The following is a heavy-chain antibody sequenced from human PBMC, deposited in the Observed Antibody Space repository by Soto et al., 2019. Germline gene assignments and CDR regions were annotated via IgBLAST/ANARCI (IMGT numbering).Heavy chain of an antibody. CDR1: GYTFTSYD. CDR2: MNPNSGNT. CDR3: ARGVGDGYEYHSDDYYYYDGMDV. Sequence: QVQLVQSGAEVKKPGASVKVSCKASGYTFTSYDINWVRQATGQGLEWMGWMNPNSGNTGYAQKFQGRVTMTRNTSLSTVYMELSSLRSEDTAVYYCARGVGDGYEYHSDDYYYYDGMDVWGQGTTVTVSS. J-gene: IGHJ6*02. V-gene: IGHV1-8*01. D-gene: IGHD5-12*01.